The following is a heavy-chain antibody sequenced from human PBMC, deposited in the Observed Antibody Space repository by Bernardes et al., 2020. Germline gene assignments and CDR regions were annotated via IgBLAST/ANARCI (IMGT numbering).Heavy chain of an antibody. V-gene: IGHV4-4*02. J-gene: IGHJ4*02. CDR1: GGSIRSNDW. Sequence: SESLTLTCAVSGGSIRSNDWWTWVRQPPRKGQEWIGEISHSGRTNYNPSLKNRVAISVDKSKNQFSLKLISVTAADTAVYSCARNRGHSDFDCWGQGTLVTGSS. CDR2: ISHSGRT. D-gene: IGHD2-21*02. CDR3: ARNRGHSDFDC.